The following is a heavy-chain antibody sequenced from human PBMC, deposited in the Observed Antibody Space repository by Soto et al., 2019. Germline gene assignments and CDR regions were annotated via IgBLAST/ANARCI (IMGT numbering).Heavy chain of an antibody. CDR2: INRDGSVK. D-gene: IGHD2-15*01. CDR3: TSARSTMGAPGGFIEY. Sequence: EVQLVDSGGGLVQPGGSLRLSCAASGFIFTNYWMSWVRQAPGKGLEWVANINRDGSVKRYMDSVKGRFSISRDNAKNSLYLQMNSLSADDTGVYYCTSARSTMGAPGGFIEYWGQGNLVTVSS. J-gene: IGHJ4*02. V-gene: IGHV3-7*03. CDR1: GFIFTNYW.